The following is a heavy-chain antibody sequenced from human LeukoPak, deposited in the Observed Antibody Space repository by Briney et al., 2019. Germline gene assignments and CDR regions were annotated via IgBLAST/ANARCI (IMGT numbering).Heavy chain of an antibody. CDR3: ARPDSSGYYYFDY. CDR1: GSIFTSYW. CDR2: IYPGDSDT. Sequence: GASLEISCQGSGSIFTSYWIGWVRPLPGKGLEWMGIIYPGDSDTRYSPSFQGQVTISAHKSISTAYLQWSSLKASDTAIYYCARPDSSGYYYFDYWGQGTLVTVSS. J-gene: IGHJ4*02. V-gene: IGHV5-51*01. D-gene: IGHD3-22*01.